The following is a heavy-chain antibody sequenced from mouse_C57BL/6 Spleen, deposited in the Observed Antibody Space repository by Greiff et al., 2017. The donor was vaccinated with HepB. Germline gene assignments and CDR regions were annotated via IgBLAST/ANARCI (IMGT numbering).Heavy chain of an antibody. D-gene: IGHD1-1*01. CDR1: GFTFSSYA. CDR2: ISDGGSYT. Sequence: DVMLVESGGGLVKPGGSLKLSCAASGFTFSSYAMSWVRQTPEKRLEWVATISDGGSYTYYPDNVKGRFTISRDNAKNNLYLQMSHLKSEDTAMYYCARVGYYGSSAWFAYWGQGTLVTVSA. J-gene: IGHJ3*01. CDR3: ARVGYYGSSAWFAY. V-gene: IGHV5-4*03.